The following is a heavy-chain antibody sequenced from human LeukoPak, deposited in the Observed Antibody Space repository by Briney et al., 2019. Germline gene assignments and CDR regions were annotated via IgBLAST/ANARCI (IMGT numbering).Heavy chain of an antibody. D-gene: IGHD6-19*01. CDR2: ISSNGGST. CDR1: GFTFSSYA. V-gene: IGHV3-64D*06. Sequence: GGSLRLSCSASGFTFSSYAMHWVRQAPGEGLEYVSAISSNGGSTYYADSVKGRFTISRDNSKNTLYLQMSSLRAEDTAVYYCVKDQGIAVAALFDYWGQGTLVTVSS. CDR3: VKDQGIAVAALFDY. J-gene: IGHJ4*02.